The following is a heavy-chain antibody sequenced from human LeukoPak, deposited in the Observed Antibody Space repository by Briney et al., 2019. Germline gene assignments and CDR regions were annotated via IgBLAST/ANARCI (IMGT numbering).Heavy chain of an antibody. D-gene: IGHD6-6*01. V-gene: IGHV3-30-3*01. CDR1: GFTFSSYA. CDR2: ISYDGSNK. CDR3: ARDRRGGLYSSFNGMDV. Sequence: GGSLRLSCAASGFTFSSYAMHWVRQAPGKGLEWVAVISYDGSNKYYADSVKGRFTISRDNSKNTLYLQMNSLRAEDTAVYYCARDRRGGLYSSFNGMDVWGQGTTVTVSS. J-gene: IGHJ6*02.